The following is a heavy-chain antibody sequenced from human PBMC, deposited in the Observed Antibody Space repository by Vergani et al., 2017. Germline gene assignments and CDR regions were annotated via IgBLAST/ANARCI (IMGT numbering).Heavy chain of an antibody. J-gene: IGHJ5*02. CDR2: IIPIFGTA. Sequence: QVHLVQSGAEVKPPGSSVKVSCNASGGTRSSDAFTSVRQAPGHGLEWMGRIIPIFGTANYAQKFQGRVTITADESTSTAYMELSSLRSEDTAVYYCASGYSPAAIQYGLYNWFDPWGQGTLVTVSS. CDR1: GGTRSSDA. V-gene: IGHV1-69*13. CDR3: ASGYSPAAIQYGLYNWFDP. D-gene: IGHD2-2*02.